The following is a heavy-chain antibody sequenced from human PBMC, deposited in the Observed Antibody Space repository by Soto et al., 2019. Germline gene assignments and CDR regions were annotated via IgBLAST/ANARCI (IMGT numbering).Heavy chain of an antibody. CDR2: IIPIFGTA. CDR3: ARGGGDILTGYYAPQETFDY. CDR1: GGTFSSYA. Sequence: QVQLVQSGAEVKKPGSSVKVSCKASGGTFSSYAISWVRQAPGQGLEWMGGIIPIFGTANYAQKFQGRVTITADESTSTAYMELSSLRSEDTAVYYCARGGGDILTGYYAPQETFDYWGQGTLVTVSS. D-gene: IGHD3-9*01. J-gene: IGHJ4*02. V-gene: IGHV1-69*01.